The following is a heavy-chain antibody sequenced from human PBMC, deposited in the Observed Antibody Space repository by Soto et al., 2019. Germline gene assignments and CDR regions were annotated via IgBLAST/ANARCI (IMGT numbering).Heavy chain of an antibody. CDR2: IRGSGGAT. D-gene: IGHD1-1*01. Sequence: GGSLRLSCTASGFTFGDYAMSWFRQAQGKGLKWVSAIRGSGGATYYADSVKGRYTIYRDNSKNILFLQMNSLRAEDTALYYFANVFRGSTGPHGNRWGQRTQVTVSS. CDR3: ANVFRGSTGPHGNR. V-gene: IGHV3-23*01. CDR1: GFTFGDYA. J-gene: IGHJ4*02.